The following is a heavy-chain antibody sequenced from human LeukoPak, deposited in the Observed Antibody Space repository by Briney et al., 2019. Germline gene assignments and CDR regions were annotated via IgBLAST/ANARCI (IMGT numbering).Heavy chain of an antibody. Sequence: PSQTLSLTCTVSGGPISSGGSYWSWIRQHPGKGLEWIGYIYYSGSTYYNPSLKSRVTISVDTSKNQFSLKLSSVTAADTAVYYCARVDITALTRFDYWGQGTLVTVSS. CDR3: ARVDITALTRFDY. J-gene: IGHJ4*02. V-gene: IGHV4-31*03. CDR2: IYYSGST. CDR1: GGPISSGGSY. D-gene: IGHD3-10*01.